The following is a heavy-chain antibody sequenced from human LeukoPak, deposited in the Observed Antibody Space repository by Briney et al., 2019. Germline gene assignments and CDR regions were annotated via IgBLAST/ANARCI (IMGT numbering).Heavy chain of an antibody. V-gene: IGHV1-8*03. CDR1: GYTFTSYF. CDR2: MNPNSGNT. J-gene: IGHJ4*02. Sequence: ASVKVSCKASGYTFTSYFMHWVRQAPGQGLEWMGWMNPNSGNTGYAQKFQGRVTITRNTSISTAYMELSSLRSEDSAVYYCARGLGYSSSWGQGTLVTVSS. CDR3: ARGLGYSSS. D-gene: IGHD6-13*01.